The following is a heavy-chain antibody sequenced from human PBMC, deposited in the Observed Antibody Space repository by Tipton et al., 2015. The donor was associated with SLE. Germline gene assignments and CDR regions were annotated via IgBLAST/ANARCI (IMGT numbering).Heavy chain of an antibody. Sequence: GLVKPSETLSLTCTASGGSINNYYWSWIRQPPGKGLEWIGYIYSSGSTNYNPSLKSRVTISVDTSENQFSLKLSSVSAADTAVYYCARDKYCTGGSCFDWYFDVWGRGTLVTVSS. CDR3: ARDKYCTGGSCFDWYFDV. CDR1: GGSINNYY. J-gene: IGHJ2*01. V-gene: IGHV4-4*08. D-gene: IGHD2-15*01. CDR2: IYSSGST.